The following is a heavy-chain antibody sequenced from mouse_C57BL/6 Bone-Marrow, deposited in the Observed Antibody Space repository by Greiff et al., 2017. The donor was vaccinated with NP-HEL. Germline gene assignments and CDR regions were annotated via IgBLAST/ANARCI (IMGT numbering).Heavy chain of an antibody. CDR1: GYTFTDYY. J-gene: IGHJ2*01. Sequence: QVQLKESGAELVRPGASVKLSCKASGYTFTDYYINWVKQRPGQGLEWIARIYPGSGNTYYNEKFKGKATLTAEKSSSTAYMQLSSLTSEDSAVYFCARFITFYFDYWGQGTTLTVSS. CDR2: IYPGSGNT. D-gene: IGHD1-1*01. CDR3: ARFITFYFDY. V-gene: IGHV1-76*01.